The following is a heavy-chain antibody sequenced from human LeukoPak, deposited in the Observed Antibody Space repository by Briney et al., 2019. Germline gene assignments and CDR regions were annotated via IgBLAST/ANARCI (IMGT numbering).Heavy chain of an antibody. CDR2: IYTSGST. J-gene: IGHJ6*03. CDR1: GGSISSGGYY. CDR3: ARVVDYYYYMDV. V-gene: IGHV4-61*02. D-gene: IGHD5-12*01. Sequence: SQTLSLTCTVSGGSISSGGYYWSWIRQPAGKGLEWIGRIYTSGSTNYNPSLKSRVTISVDTSKNQFSLKLSSVTAADTAVYYCARVVDYYYYMDVWGKGTTVTVSS.